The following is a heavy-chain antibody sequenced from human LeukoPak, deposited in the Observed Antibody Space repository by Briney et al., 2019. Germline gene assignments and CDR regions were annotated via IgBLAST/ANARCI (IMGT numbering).Heavy chain of an antibody. Sequence: PSETLSLTCTVSGGSISSYYWSWIRQPPGKGLEWIGYIYYSGSTYYNPSLKSRVTISVDTSKNQFSLKLSSVTAADTAVYYCARVWYYYYYMDVWGKGTTVTVSS. J-gene: IGHJ6*03. D-gene: IGHD3-10*01. CDR3: ARVWYYYYYMDV. V-gene: IGHV4-59*12. CDR2: IYYSGST. CDR1: GGSISSYY.